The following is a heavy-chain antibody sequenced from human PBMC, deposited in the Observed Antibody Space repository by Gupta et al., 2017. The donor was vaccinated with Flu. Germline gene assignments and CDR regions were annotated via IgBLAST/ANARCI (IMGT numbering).Heavy chain of an antibody. CDR2: ILPSDGVT. CDR1: GYNFSNFY. J-gene: IGHJ4*02. D-gene: IGHD3-16*01. Sequence: QVQLVQSGAAMKKPGASVQLSCTTSGYNFSNFYLHWVRQAPGKGLEWVGIILPSDGVTNYPQRYRGRVTVTRNTSTRTVYMELSSLSPEDTAMYYCVREEGGGHFDYWGQGTLVTVSS. V-gene: IGHV1-46*01. CDR3: VREEGGGHFDY.